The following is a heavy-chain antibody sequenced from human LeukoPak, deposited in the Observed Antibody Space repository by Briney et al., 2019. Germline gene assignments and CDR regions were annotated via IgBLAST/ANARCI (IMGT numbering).Heavy chain of an antibody. V-gene: IGHV4-61*02. CDR1: GDSISSGSYY. D-gene: IGHD3-9*01. CDR3: ARLTGYSSESWFDP. Sequence: SETLSLTRTVSGDSISSGSYYWSWIRQPAGKGLEWIGRIYTSGTTNYNPSLKSRLTVSVDTSKNQFSLKLSSVTAADTAVYYCARLTGYSSESWFDPWGQGTLVTVSS. CDR2: IYTSGTT. J-gene: IGHJ5*02.